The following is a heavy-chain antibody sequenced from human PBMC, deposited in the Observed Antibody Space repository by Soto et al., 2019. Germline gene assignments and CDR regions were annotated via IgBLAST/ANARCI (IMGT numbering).Heavy chain of an antibody. J-gene: IGHJ4*02. CDR2: INHSGST. V-gene: IGHV4-34*01. CDR1: GGSFSGYY. Sequence: PSETLSLTCAVCGGSFSGYYWSWIRQPPGKGLEWIGEINHSGSTNYNPSLKSRVTISVDTSKNQFSLKLSSVTAADTAVYYCARKGSYYYDSSGHYFGYWGQGTLVTVSS. D-gene: IGHD3-22*01. CDR3: ARKGSYYYDSSGHYFGY.